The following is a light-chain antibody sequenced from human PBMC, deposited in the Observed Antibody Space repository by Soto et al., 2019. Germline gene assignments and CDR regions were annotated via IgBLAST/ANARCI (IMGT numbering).Light chain of an antibody. Sequence: EIVMTPSPATLSLSPGERAALSCRASQSIDSELAWYQQKPGQPPRLLISGAYTRATGVPARFTGSESGSECTLTISGLQSEDFAVYYCQQGHHWPLLLGQGTRLEL. CDR3: QQGHHWPLL. J-gene: IGKJ2*01. CDR1: QSIDSE. V-gene: IGKV3-15*01. CDR2: GAY.